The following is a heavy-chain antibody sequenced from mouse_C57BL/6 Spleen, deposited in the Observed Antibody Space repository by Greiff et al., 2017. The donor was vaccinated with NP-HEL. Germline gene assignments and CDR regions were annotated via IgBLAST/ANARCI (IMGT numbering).Heavy chain of an antibody. Sequence: QVQLQQPGAELVKPGASVTLSCKASGYTFTSYWMQWVKQRPGQGLEWIGEIDPSDSYTNYNQKFKGQATLTVDTSSSTAYMQLSSLTSEDSAVYYCARGVYGAMDYWGQGTSVTVSS. CDR2: IDPSDSYT. CDR1: GYTFTSYW. CDR3: ARGVYGAMDY. V-gene: IGHV1-50*01. D-gene: IGHD1-1*02. J-gene: IGHJ4*01.